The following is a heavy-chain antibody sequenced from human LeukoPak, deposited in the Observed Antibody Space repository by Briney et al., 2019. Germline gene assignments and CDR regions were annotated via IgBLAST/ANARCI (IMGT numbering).Heavy chain of an antibody. CDR1: GGSFSGYY. V-gene: IGHV4-34*01. CDR2: INHSGST. J-gene: IGHJ4*02. Sequence: SETLSLTCAVYGGSFSGYYWSCIPQPTGEGLEWMGEINHSGSTNYNPSLKSRVTISVDTSKNQFSLELSSVTAADTAVYYCARGLGVAVHIAADYFDYWGQGTLVTVSS. CDR3: ARGLGVAVHIAADYFDY. D-gene: IGHD6-25*01.